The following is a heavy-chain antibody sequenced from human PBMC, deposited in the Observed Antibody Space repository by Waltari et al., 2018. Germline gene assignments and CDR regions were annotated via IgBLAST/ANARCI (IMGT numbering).Heavy chain of an antibody. CDR2: ISYDGSNK. CDR1: AFPFGSYA. V-gene: IGHV3-30-3*01. J-gene: IGHJ4*02. D-gene: IGHD6-19*01. Sequence: VQFVESGGCLVLPRGSLRLRCAAYAFPFGSYAMHWVRQAPGKGLEWVAVISYDGSNKYYADSVKGRFTISRDNSKNTLYLQMNSLRAEDTAVYYCARDLTGIAVANDYWGQGTLVTVSS. CDR3: ARDLTGIAVANDY.